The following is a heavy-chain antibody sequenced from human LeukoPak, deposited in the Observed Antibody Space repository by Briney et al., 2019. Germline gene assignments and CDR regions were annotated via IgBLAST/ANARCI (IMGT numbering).Heavy chain of an antibody. CDR3: ASTYYYDRGGYRASGYFDS. J-gene: IGHJ4*02. Sequence: PSEALSLTCTVSGGSISSGGYYWSWIRQHPGKGLEWIGYIYYSGSTYYNPSLKSRVTISVDTSKNQFSLKLSSVTAADTAVYSCASTYYYDRGGYRASGYFDSWGKGTLVTVSS. CDR1: GGSISSGGYY. V-gene: IGHV4-31*03. D-gene: IGHD3-22*01. CDR2: IYYSGST.